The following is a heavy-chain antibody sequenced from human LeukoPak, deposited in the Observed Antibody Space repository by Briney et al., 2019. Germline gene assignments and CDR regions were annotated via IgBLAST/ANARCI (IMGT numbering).Heavy chain of an antibody. D-gene: IGHD3-22*01. Sequence: SETLSLTCAVYGGSFSGYYWSWIRQPPGKGLEWIGEINHSGSTNYNPSLKSRVTISVDTSKNQFSLKLNPVTAADTAVYYCARRPLLPTYYYDSSGYEDYWGQGTLVTVSS. V-gene: IGHV4-34*01. CDR2: INHSGST. J-gene: IGHJ4*02. CDR3: ARRPLLPTYYYDSSGYEDY. CDR1: GGSFSGYY.